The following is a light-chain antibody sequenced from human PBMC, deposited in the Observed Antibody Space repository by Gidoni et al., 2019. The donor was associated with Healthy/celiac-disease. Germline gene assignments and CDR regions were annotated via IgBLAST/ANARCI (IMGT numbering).Light chain of an antibody. CDR2: GAS. Sequence: ELVMTPSPGTLSLSPGERATLSCRASPSVSSSYFAWSQQKPGQAPRLLIYGASSRATGIPDRLSGSGSGTDFTLTISRLEPEYFAVYSCQQYGSSPRTFGQGTKVEIK. J-gene: IGKJ1*01. CDR3: QQYGSSPRT. V-gene: IGKV3-20*01. CDR1: PSVSSSY.